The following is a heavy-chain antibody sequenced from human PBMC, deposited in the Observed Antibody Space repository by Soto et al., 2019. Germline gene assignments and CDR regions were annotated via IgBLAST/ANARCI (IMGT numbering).Heavy chain of an antibody. Sequence: ASVKVSCKASGYTFTGYYMQWLLDAPGQGLEWMGWINPNSGGTNEAQKFQGRVTMTTYTSISTADMEGSSRRPDDTAVSYCASPPPTVSYGGNSVSSDYWGQGTLVTVSS. CDR2: INPNSGGT. D-gene: IGHD4-17*01. V-gene: IGHV1-2*02. CDR1: GYTFTGYY. J-gene: IGHJ4*02. CDR3: ASPPPTVSYGGNSVSSDY.